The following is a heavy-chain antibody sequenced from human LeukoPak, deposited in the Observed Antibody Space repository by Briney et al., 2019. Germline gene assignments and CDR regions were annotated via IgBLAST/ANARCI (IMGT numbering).Heavy chain of an antibody. J-gene: IGHJ4*02. Sequence: SETLSLTCTVSGGSISSSSYYWGWIRQPPGKGLEWIGSIYYSGSTYYNPSLKSRVTISVDTSKNQFSLKLSSVTAADTAVYYCARDPRYGDYGGDYWGQGTMVTVSS. D-gene: IGHD4-17*01. CDR1: GGSISSSSYY. CDR3: ARDPRYGDYGGDY. CDR2: IYYSGST. V-gene: IGHV4-39*07.